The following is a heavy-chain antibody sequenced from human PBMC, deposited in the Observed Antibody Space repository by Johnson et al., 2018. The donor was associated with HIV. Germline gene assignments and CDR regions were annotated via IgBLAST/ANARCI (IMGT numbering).Heavy chain of an antibody. CDR3: TKTLGYDSSGYHDGFDI. CDR2: IRFDGSIE. V-gene: IGHV3-30*02. Sequence: QVKLVESGGGVVRPGGSLRLSCEVSGFTFSGYAMNWVRQAPGKGLEWVAFIRFDGSIEYYADSVKGRFTISRDNSKNTLHLQMNSLRAEDTAVYYCTKTLGYDSSGYHDGFDIWGQGTLVTVSS. CDR1: GFTFSGYA. D-gene: IGHD3-22*01. J-gene: IGHJ3*02.